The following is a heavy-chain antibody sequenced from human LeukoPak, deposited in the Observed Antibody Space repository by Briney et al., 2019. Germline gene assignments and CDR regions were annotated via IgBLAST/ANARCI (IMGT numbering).Heavy chain of an antibody. V-gene: IGHV3-7*03. CDR2: IKEDGSET. Sequence: GGSLRFSCAASGFTFSNYWMSWVRQAPGKGPEWMGNIKEDGSETYYVDSVKGRFTISRDNAQNSLYLHMHSLRVEDTAAYYCARDPYVSNFDYWGQGTLVTVSS. CDR3: ARDPYVSNFDY. J-gene: IGHJ4*02. D-gene: IGHD3-10*02. CDR1: GFTFSNYW.